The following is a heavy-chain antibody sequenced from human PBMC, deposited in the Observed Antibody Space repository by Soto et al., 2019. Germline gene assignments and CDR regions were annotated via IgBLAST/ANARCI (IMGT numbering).Heavy chain of an antibody. CDR2: IDPSDSYT. D-gene: IGHD2-2*01. CDR3: ARRCSSTSCSQPRDYYYYGMDV. CDR1: GYIFTSYW. J-gene: IGHJ6*02. Sequence: PVESLKISCKGSGYIFTSYWISCFLQMPVKVLEWMGRIDPSDSYTNYSPSFQGHVTISADKSISTAYLQWSSLKASDTAMYYCARRCSSTSCSQPRDYYYYGMDVWGQGTTVTVS. V-gene: IGHV5-10-1*01.